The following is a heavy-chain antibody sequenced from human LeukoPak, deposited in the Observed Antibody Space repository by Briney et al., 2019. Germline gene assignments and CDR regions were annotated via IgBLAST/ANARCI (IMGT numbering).Heavy chain of an antibody. CDR3: ARASYYYDSSGYFDY. J-gene: IGHJ4*02. CDR1: GGSISSSIYY. V-gene: IGHV4-39*07. Sequence: PSETLSLTCIVSGGSISSSIYYWAWVRQPPGKGLEWIGTVFYNGATQYSPSLRSRVTISIDTSTNQFSLKLTSVTAADTALYYCARASYYYDSSGYFDYWGQGTLVTVSS. D-gene: IGHD3-22*01. CDR2: VFYNGAT.